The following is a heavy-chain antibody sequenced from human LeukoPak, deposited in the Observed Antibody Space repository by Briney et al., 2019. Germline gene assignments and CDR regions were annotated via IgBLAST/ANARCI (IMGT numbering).Heavy chain of an antibody. CDR1: GYTFTSYD. D-gene: IGHD3-16*01. CDR3: ATVPPRDYDYVWGSYKD. V-gene: IGHV1-8*01. J-gene: IGHJ4*02. Sequence: EASVNVSCKASGYTFTSYDINWVRQATGQGLEWMGWMNPNSGNTGYAQKFQGRVTMTRNTSISTAYMELSSLRSEDTAVYYCATVPPRDYDYVWGSYKDWGQGTLVTVSS. CDR2: MNPNSGNT.